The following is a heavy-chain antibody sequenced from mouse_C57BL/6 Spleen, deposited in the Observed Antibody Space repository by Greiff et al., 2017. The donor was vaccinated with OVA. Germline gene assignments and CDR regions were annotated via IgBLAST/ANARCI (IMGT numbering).Heavy chain of an antibody. CDR1: GYTFTSYW. CDR3: ARGGYEDAMDY. V-gene: IGHV1-53*01. CDR2: INPSNGGT. D-gene: IGHD2-2*01. Sequence: QVQLQQPGTELVKPGASVKLSCKASGYTFTSYWMHWVKQRPGQGLEWIGNINPSNGGTTYNEKFKSKATLTVDTSSSTAYMQLSSLTSEDSAVYYCARGGYEDAMDYWGQGTSVTVSS. J-gene: IGHJ4*01.